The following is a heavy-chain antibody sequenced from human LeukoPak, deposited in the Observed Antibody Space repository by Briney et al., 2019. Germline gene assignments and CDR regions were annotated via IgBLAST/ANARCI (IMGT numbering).Heavy chain of an antibody. CDR1: GGSFSGYY. Sequence: PSETLSLTCAVYGGSFSGYYWSWIRQPPGKGLEWIGEINHSGSTNYNLSLKSRVTISVDTSKNQFSLKLTSGPPADPAVYYCARHPRPPGNSWGQGPLVPVSS. J-gene: IGHJ4*02. CDR3: ARHPRPPGNS. D-gene: IGHD1-26*01. V-gene: IGHV4-34*01. CDR2: INHSGST.